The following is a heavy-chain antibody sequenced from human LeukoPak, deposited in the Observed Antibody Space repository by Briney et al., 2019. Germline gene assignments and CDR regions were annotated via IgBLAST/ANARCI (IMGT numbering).Heavy chain of an antibody. CDR2: ISGSGGST. Sequence: GGSLRLSCAASGFTFSSYAMSWVRQAPGKGLEWVSAISGSGGSTYYADSVKGRFTISRDNSKNTLYLQMNSLRAEDTAVYYCAKYLGRITMIVVVRPNQGFDYWGQGTLVTVSS. J-gene: IGHJ4*02. D-gene: IGHD3-22*01. CDR3: AKYLGRITMIVVVRPNQGFDY. V-gene: IGHV3-23*01. CDR1: GFTFSSYA.